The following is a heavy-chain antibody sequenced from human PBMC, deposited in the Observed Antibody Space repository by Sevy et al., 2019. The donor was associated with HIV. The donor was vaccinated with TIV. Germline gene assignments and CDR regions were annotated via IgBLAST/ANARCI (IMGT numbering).Heavy chain of an antibody. Sequence: GGSLRLSCAASGFTFSTYGMHWVRQAPGKGLEWVAVIWFDESNTYYAGSVKGLFTISRDVAKNTLHLQMNSRRAEDKAVYYCARDLEFYDYGDYGPAFMPDYWGQGTLVTVSS. CDR1: GFTFSTYG. CDR3: ARDLEFYDYGDYGPAFMPDY. CDR2: IWFDESNT. J-gene: IGHJ4*02. V-gene: IGHV3-33*01. D-gene: IGHD4-17*01.